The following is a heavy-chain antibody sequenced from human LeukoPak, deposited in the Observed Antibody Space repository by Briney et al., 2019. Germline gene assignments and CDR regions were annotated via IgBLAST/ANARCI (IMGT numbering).Heavy chain of an antibody. D-gene: IGHD2-2*01. J-gene: IGHJ4*02. V-gene: IGHV3-23*01. CDR3: AKDSLRTVPKASFDY. CDR1: GFTFSSYG. Sequence: GGTLRLSCAASGFTFSSYGMSWVRKAPGKGREWAPAISGSGGSTYYADSVKGRFTISRDNSKNTLFLQMNSLRAEDRAVYYCAKDSLRTVPKASFDYWGQGILVTVSS. CDR2: ISGSGGST.